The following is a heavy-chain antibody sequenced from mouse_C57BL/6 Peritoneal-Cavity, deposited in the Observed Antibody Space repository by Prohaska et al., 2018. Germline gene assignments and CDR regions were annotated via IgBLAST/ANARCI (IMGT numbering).Heavy chain of an antibody. CDR3: ARYSTPFDY. J-gene: IGHJ2*01. CDR1: GFSLSTFGMA. CDR2: IWWDDDK. Sequence: QVTLSESGPGILQPSQTPSLTCHFSGFSLSTFGMAVRWIRQPSGKGPEWLAYIWWDDDKYYHPSLKIRLTISKDTSKNQVYLKIANFETADTAKYYCARYSTPFDYWGQGTTLTVSS. V-gene: IGHV8-8*01.